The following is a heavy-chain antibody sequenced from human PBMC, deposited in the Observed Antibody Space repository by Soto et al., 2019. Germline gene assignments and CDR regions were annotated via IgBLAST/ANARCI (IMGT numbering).Heavy chain of an antibody. D-gene: IGHD3-9*01. CDR2: IDPSDSYT. Sequence: PGESLKISCKGSGYSFTSYWISWVRQMPGKGLEWMGRIDPSDSYTNYSPSFQGHVTISADKSISTAYLQWSSLKASDTAMYYCARHYAILTGYYSSDYYGMDVWGQGTTVTVSS. CDR3: ARHYAILTGYYSSDYYGMDV. V-gene: IGHV5-10-1*01. J-gene: IGHJ6*02. CDR1: GYSFTSYW.